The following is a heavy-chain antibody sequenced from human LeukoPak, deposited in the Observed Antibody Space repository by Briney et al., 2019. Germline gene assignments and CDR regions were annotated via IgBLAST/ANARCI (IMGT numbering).Heavy chain of an antibody. J-gene: IGHJ4*02. CDR3: ARDLEED. CDR2: ISASGRTT. Sequence: PGGSLRLSCLASGLTLSNYGMNWVRQAPGKGLEWRSYISASGRTTYYADSVKGRFSMSRDNANDSVFLEMNSLRVDDTALYYCARDLEEDWGQGTLVTVSS. V-gene: IGHV3-48*04. CDR1: GLTLSNYG.